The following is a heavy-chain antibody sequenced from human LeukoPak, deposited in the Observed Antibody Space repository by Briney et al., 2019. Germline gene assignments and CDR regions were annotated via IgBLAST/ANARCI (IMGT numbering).Heavy chain of an antibody. J-gene: IGHJ4*02. CDR2: VSYEGTIK. D-gene: IGHD3-10*01. CDR1: GFAFSNFA. Sequence: PGRSLRLSCSASGFAFSNFAMHWVRQAPGKGLEWVAVVSYEGTIKYYSDSAKGRFTISRDNDKKSLYVQMDSLRAEDTAVYYCARDRYGSGSYSGYRFDYWGQGTLVSVSS. V-gene: IGHV3-30*04. CDR3: ARDRYGSGSYSGYRFDY.